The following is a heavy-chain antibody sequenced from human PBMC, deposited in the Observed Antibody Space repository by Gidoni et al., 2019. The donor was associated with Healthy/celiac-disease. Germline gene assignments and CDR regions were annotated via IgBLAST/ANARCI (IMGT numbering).Heavy chain of an antibody. Sequence: VQLLESGGGLVQPGGSLRLSCAASGFTFRSYAMSWVRQAPGKGVEWVSTISGSGGSTYYADPVKGRFTISRDNSKNTLYLQMNSLRAEDTAVYYCAKRYCSGGSCPSEDYWGQGTLVTVSS. CDR2: ISGSGGST. J-gene: IGHJ4*02. V-gene: IGHV3-23*01. CDR3: AKRYCSGGSCPSEDY. CDR1: GFTFRSYA. D-gene: IGHD2-15*01.